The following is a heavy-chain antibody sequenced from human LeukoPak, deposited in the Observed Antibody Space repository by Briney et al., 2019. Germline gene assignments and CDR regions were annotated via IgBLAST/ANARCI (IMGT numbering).Heavy chain of an antibody. V-gene: IGHV4-4*07. CDR3: ARDYNGYEL. CDR1: GGSISSYY. D-gene: IGHD5-12*01. CDR2: ISSSGST. J-gene: IGHJ4*02. Sequence: PSETLSLTCTVSGGSISSYYWAWIRQPAGEGLEWIGRISSSGSTSYSHSLKSRVTMSTDTSKNQFSLKLSSVTAADTAVYYCARDYNGYELWGQGTLVTVSS.